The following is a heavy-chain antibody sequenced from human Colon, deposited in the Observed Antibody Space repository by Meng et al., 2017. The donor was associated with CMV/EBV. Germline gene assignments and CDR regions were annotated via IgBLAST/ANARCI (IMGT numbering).Heavy chain of an antibody. Sequence: SGCTFNSHDINWVRQATGQGPGWMGWMNPNTDHAGYAQNFQGRVTMTRDTSINTAYVDLSSLTSDDTAVYYCTRAHSGRGFYSMDYDFWGQGTLVTVSS. D-gene: IGHD3-3*01. CDR1: GCTFNSHD. CDR3: TRAHSGRGFYSMDYDF. J-gene: IGHJ4*02. V-gene: IGHV1-8*02. CDR2: MNPNTDHA.